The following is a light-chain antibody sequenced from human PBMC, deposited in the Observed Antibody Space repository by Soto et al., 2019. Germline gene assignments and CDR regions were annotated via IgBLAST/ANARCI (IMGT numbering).Light chain of an antibody. Sequence: DIQMTQSPSSLSASVGDRVTITCRASQGFNNFLAWYQQKQGKVPKLLIYATSTLQSGVPSRFSGSGSGTHFTLTIHNLQPEDVGTYYCQKYDTAPLTFGPGTTVDVK. CDR2: ATS. CDR3: QKYDTAPLT. J-gene: IGKJ3*01. V-gene: IGKV1-27*01. CDR1: QGFNNF.